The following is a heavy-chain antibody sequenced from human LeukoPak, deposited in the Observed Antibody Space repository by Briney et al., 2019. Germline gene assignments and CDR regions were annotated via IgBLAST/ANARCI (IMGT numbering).Heavy chain of an antibody. CDR1: GYTFTGYY. V-gene: IGHV1-2*02. Sequence: SVKVSCKASGYTFTGYYMHWVRQAPGQGLEWMGWINPNSGGTNYAQKFQGRVTMTRGTSISTAYMELSRLRSDDTAVYYCAREGDYYGSGSSPRDDAFDIWGQGTMVTVSS. J-gene: IGHJ3*02. CDR3: AREGDYYGSGSSPRDDAFDI. CDR2: INPNSGGT. D-gene: IGHD3-10*01.